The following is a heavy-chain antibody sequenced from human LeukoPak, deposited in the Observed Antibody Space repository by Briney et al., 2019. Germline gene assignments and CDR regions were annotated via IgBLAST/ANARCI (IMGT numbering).Heavy chain of an antibody. Sequence: GGSLRLSCAASGFTFSSYAMSWVRQAPGKGLEWVSAINGSGGRIYYADSVKGRFTISRDNSKSTLYLQMNSLRAEDTAVYYCVKSGYNRFDYWGQGALVTVSS. CDR1: GFTFSSYA. D-gene: IGHD5-24*01. V-gene: IGHV3-23*01. CDR2: INGSGGRI. J-gene: IGHJ4*02. CDR3: VKSGYNRFDY.